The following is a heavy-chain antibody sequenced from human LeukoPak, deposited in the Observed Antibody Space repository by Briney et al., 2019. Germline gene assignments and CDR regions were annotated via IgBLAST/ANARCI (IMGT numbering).Heavy chain of an antibody. CDR1: GYTFTSQW. D-gene: IGHD3/OR15-3a*01. V-gene: IGHV5-51*01. Sequence: GESLKISCKVSGYTFTSQWIGWARQMPGKGLEWMGIIYPDDSDTKYSPSFQGQVTISVDKSTNTAYLQWSSLKASDTATYYCARVKGLTQDWFDPWGQGTLVTVSS. J-gene: IGHJ5*02. CDR2: IYPDDSDT. CDR3: ARVKGLTQDWFDP.